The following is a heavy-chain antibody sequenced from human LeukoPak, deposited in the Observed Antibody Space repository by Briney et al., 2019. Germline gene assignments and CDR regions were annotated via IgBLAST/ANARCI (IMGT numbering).Heavy chain of an antibody. Sequence: PSETLSLTGAVYGGSFSGYYWSWIRQPPGKGLEWIGEINHSGSTNYNASLTRRLTISVHTSKNQSSLKLSSVTAADTAVHYCARDNLSSYCSSTSCQYYFDYWGQGTLVTVSS. V-gene: IGHV4-34*01. J-gene: IGHJ4*02. CDR1: GGSFSGYY. CDR3: ARDNLSSYCSSTSCQYYFDY. CDR2: INHSGST. D-gene: IGHD2-2*01.